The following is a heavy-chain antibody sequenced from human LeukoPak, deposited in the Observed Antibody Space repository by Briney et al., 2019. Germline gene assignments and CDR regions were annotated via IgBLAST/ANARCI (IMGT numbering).Heavy chain of an antibody. V-gene: IGHV1-2*02. Sequence: ASVKVSCTASGYTFTSYYIHWLRQAPGQRFEWVGWSDPKSGATKYEHFQGRVTMTRYTSISTAYMELSRLTSDDTAVYYCARGNFYDNKGYSPELRYWGQGTLVTVSS. D-gene: IGHD3-10*01. CDR1: GYTFTSYY. CDR3: ARGNFYDNKGYSPELRY. CDR2: SDPKSGAT. J-gene: IGHJ4*02.